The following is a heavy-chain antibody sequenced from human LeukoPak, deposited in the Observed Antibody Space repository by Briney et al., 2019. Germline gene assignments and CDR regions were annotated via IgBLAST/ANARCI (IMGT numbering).Heavy chain of an antibody. CDR2: ISSSGSTI. CDR3: AREYGSGSSTHFDY. D-gene: IGHD3-10*01. J-gene: IGHJ4*02. CDR1: GFTFSSYE. V-gene: IGHV3-48*03. Sequence: GGSLRLSCAASGFTFSSYEMNWVRQAPGKGLEWVSYISSSGSTIYYADSVKGRFTISRYNAKNSLYLQMNSLRAEDTAVYYCAREYGSGSSTHFDYWGQGTLVTVSS.